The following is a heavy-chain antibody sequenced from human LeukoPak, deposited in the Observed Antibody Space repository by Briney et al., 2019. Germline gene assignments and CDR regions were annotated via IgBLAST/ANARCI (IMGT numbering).Heavy chain of an antibody. CDR2: MSPNSGNT. J-gene: IGHJ5*02. CDR3: ARDYGGNSGHFDP. D-gene: IGHD4-23*01. Sequence: ASVKVSCKASGYTFSNYDLNWVRQATGQGLEWVGWMSPNSGNTGYAQKFQGRVSMTRDTSMSTAYMELSSLTSGDTAVYYCARDYGGNSGHFDPWGQGTLVIVSS. V-gene: IGHV1-8*01. CDR1: GYTFSNYD.